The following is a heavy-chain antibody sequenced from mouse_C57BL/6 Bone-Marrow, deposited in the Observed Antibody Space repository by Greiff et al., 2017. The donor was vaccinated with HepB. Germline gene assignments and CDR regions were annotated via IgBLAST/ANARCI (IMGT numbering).Heavy chain of an antibody. J-gene: IGHJ2*01. CDR2: ISYDGSI. CDR1: GYSITSGYY. CDR3: AGGDYYYFDY. Sequence: EVHLVESGPGLVKPSQSLSLTCSVTGYSITSGYYWNCIRTFQGNKLEFMGYISYDGSINYNPSLKNRIPITRDTSKNQFFLKLNSVTTEDTATYYCAGGDYYYFDYWGQGTTLTVSS. V-gene: IGHV3-6*01. D-gene: IGHD1-1*01.